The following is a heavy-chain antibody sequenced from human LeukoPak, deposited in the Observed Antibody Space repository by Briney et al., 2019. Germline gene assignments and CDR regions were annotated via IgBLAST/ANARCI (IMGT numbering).Heavy chain of an antibody. CDR3: AKYRRTRYTYGQFDY. Sequence: QSGGSLRLSCAASGFTFSNYAMSWVRQAPGKGLEWVSAISGSGGSTNYADSVKGRFTISRDNSKNTLYLQMNSLRAEDTAVYYCAKYRRTRYTYGQFDYWGQGTLVTVSS. V-gene: IGHV3-23*01. CDR2: ISGSGGST. D-gene: IGHD5-18*01. CDR1: GFTFSNYA. J-gene: IGHJ4*02.